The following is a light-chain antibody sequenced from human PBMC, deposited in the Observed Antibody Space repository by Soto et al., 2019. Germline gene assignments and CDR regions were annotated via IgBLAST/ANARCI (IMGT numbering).Light chain of an antibody. J-gene: IGLJ3*02. CDR3: AAWDDSLNGWV. Sequence: QSVLTQAPSASGTPGQRVTISCSGSSSNIGSNTVTWYQQVPGTAPKLLIHSNDQRPSGVPDRFSGSKSGTSASLAIAGPQSEDEADYYCAAWDDSLNGWVFGGGTKVTVL. CDR1: SSNIGSNT. V-gene: IGLV1-44*01. CDR2: SND.